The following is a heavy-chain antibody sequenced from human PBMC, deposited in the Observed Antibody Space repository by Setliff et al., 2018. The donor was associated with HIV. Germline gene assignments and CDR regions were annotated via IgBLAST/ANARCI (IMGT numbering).Heavy chain of an antibody. CDR1: GGSISSNSYY. CDR2: IYHSGRT. Sequence: SETLSLTCTVSGGSISSNSYYWGWIRQPPGKGLEWIGSIYHSGRTYYNPSLKSRVTISVDTSKNQFSLKLSSVTAADTAVYYCARRVQSGRGYFDYWGQGTLVTVSS. J-gene: IGHJ4*02. D-gene: IGHD4-4*01. V-gene: IGHV4-39*01. CDR3: ARRVQSGRGYFDY.